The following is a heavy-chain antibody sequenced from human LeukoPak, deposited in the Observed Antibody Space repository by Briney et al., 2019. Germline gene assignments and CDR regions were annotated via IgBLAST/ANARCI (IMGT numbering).Heavy chain of an antibody. Sequence: GGSLRLSCVASGFTFSHYPMNWVRQAPGKGLEWISTISITDYTHYKDSVKGRFTISRDNSKNTVYLQMNSLRVEDTAVYYCARDQFRDYFRGADYWGQGTLVTVSS. J-gene: IGHJ4*02. CDR1: GFTFSHYP. CDR3: ARDQFRDYFRGADY. CDR2: ISITDYT. D-gene: IGHD3-16*01. V-gene: IGHV3-23*01.